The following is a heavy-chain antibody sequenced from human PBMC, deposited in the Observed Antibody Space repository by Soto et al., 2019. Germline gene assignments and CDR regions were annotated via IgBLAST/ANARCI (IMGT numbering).Heavy chain of an antibody. CDR2: IKQDGSEN. Sequence: GGSLRLSCAASGFTFSNYWMTWVRQAPGKGLEWVANIKQDGSENYYVDSVKGRFTISRDNAKNSLYLQMSSLRAEDTAVYYCARDARWAIDYWGQGTLVTLFS. D-gene: IGHD3-3*01. J-gene: IGHJ4*02. CDR1: GFTFSNYW. CDR3: ARDARWAIDY. V-gene: IGHV3-7*01.